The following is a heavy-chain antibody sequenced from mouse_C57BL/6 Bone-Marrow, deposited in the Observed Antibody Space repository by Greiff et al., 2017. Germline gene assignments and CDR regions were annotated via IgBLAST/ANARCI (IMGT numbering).Heavy chain of an antibody. D-gene: IGHD4-1*01. J-gene: IGHJ2*01. CDR1: GFNIKNTY. CDR3: ASWELYYFDY. V-gene: IGHV14-3*01. CDR2: IDPGNGNT. Sequence: EVQLVESVAELVRPGASVKMSCTASGFNIKNTYMHWVKQRPEQGLEWIGRIDPGNGNTKYDPKFQGKATITADTSSNTAYLQLSSLTSEDSAVYYCASWELYYFDYWGQGTTLTVSS.